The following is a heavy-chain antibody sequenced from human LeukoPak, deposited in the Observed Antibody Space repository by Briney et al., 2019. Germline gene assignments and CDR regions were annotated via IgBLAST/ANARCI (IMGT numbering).Heavy chain of an antibody. D-gene: IGHD6-13*01. CDR2: ISSTSVTI. CDR1: EFTFSHYS. Sequence: GGSLRLSCAASEFTFSHYSMNWVRQAPGKGLEWISYISSTSVTIYYADSVKGRFTISRDNAKNSLYLQMNSLRAEDTAVYYCASSRAAAGDYYYGRDVWGQGTTVTASS. V-gene: IGHV3-48*04. CDR3: ASSRAAAGDYYYGRDV. J-gene: IGHJ6*02.